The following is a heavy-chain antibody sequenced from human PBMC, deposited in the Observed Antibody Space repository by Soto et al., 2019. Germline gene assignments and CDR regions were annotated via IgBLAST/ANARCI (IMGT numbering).Heavy chain of an antibody. J-gene: IGHJ4*02. V-gene: IGHV5-51*01. CDR2: INPGDSET. CDR1: GYRFISYW. CDR3: ARHATYYDILSGYYFDY. Sequence: PGESLRSSCKGYGYRFISYWITWVRPMPGKGLEWMAIINPGDSETKYSPSFQGQVTISADKSINTAYLQWSSLKASDTAMYYCARHATYYDILSGYYFDYWGQGTQVTFSS. D-gene: IGHD3-9*01.